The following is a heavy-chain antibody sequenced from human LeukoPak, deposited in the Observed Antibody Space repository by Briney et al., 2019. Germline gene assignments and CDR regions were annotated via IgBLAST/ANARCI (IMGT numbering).Heavy chain of an antibody. V-gene: IGHV1-2*02. CDR2: INPKTGVT. Sequence: GASVKVSCKTSGYTFADYYLTWVRQAPGQGFEWLGWINPKTGVTKYAQNLLGRVTMTSDTSISTAYMELSRLTSDDTALYFCARDIILDSWGQGTLVTVS. CDR3: ARDIILDS. J-gene: IGHJ5*01. D-gene: IGHD1-14*01. CDR1: GYTFADYY.